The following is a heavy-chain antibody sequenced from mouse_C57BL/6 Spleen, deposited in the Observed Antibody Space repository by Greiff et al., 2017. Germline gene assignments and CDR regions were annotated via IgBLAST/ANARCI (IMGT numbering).Heavy chain of an antibody. CDR2: ISSGSSTI. Sequence: EVHLVESGGGLVKPGGSLKLSCAASGFTFSDYGMHWVRQAPEKGLEWVAYISSGSSTIYYADTVKGRFTISRDNAKNTLFLQMTSLRSEDTAMYYCARDGTMITNYYAMDYWGQGTSVTVSS. V-gene: IGHV5-17*01. CDR3: ARDGTMITNYYAMDY. D-gene: IGHD2-4*01. CDR1: GFTFSDYG. J-gene: IGHJ4*01.